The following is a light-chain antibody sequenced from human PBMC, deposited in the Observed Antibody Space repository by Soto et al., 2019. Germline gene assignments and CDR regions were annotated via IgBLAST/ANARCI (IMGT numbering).Light chain of an antibody. V-gene: IGKV1-5*01. CDR2: DAS. CDR3: QQYNNLWT. Sequence: DIQMTQSPSTLSASVGDRVTITCRASQSISSWLAWYQQKPGKAPKLLIYDASSLESGVPSRFSGSGSGTEFTLTISSLQPDDFATYYCQQYNNLWTLGQGTKVEIK. J-gene: IGKJ1*01. CDR1: QSISSW.